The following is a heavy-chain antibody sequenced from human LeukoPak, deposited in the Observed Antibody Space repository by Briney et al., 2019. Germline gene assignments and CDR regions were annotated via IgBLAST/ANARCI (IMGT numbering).Heavy chain of an antibody. D-gene: IGHD3-10*01. CDR2: IFPGDSDT. V-gene: IGHV5-51*01. J-gene: IGHJ4*02. CDR1: GYRFTSNW. CDR3: ARRRVGSGSYYNVGGYYFDN. Sequence: GESLKISCKAYGYRFTSNWIGWVRQMPGKGLEWMGIIFPGDSDTRYSPSFQGQVTISVDESISTAYLQWSSLKASDTAIYYCARRRVGSGSYYNVGGYYFDNWGQGTLVTVSS.